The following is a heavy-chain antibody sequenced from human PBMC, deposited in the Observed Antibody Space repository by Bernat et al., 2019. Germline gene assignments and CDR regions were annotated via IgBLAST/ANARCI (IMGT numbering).Heavy chain of an antibody. CDR2: VSPIGGST. CDR3: AKDGGDYGFFDY. V-gene: IGHV3-23*01. CDR1: GLPFTSFA. D-gene: IGHD4-17*01. Sequence: EVQLLESGGGLVQPGGSLRLSCPASGLPFTSFAMSGVGRAPGKGREWVSTVSPIGGSTYYADSVKGRFTISRDNSKNTLYLQMNSLRAEDTAVYYCAKDGGDYGFFDYWGLGTLVTVSS. J-gene: IGHJ4*02.